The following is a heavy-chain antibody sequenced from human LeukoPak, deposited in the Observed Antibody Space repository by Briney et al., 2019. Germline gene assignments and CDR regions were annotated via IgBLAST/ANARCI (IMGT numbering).Heavy chain of an antibody. Sequence: ASVKVSCKASGGTFSSYAISWVRQAPGQGLEWMGGIIPIFGTANYAQKFRGRVTITADESTSTAYMELSSLRSEDTAVYYCARSLYSKYDRRHFDYWGQGTLVTVSS. D-gene: IGHD4-11*01. J-gene: IGHJ4*02. CDR3: ARSLYSKYDRRHFDY. CDR2: IIPIFGTA. V-gene: IGHV1-69*13. CDR1: GGTFSSYA.